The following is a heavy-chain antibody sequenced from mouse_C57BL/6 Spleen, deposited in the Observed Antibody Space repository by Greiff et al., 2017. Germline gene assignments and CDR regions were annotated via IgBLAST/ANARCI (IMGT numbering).Heavy chain of an antibody. D-gene: IGHD1-1*02. CDR2: ISYDGSN. Sequence: EVHLVESGPGLVKPSQSLSLTCSVTGYSITSGYYWNWIRQFPGNKLEWMGYISYDGSNNYNPSLKNRIPITRDPSKNQFFLKLNSVTTEDTATYYCARDPPGLGSPDDYYAMDYWGQGTSVTVSS. V-gene: IGHV3-6*01. CDR3: ARDPPGLGSPDDYYAMDY. J-gene: IGHJ4*01. CDR1: GYSITSGYY.